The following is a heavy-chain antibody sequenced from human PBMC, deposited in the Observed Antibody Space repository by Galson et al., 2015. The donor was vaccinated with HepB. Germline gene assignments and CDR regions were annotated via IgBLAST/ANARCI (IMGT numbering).Heavy chain of an antibody. Sequence: SLRLSCAASGFTFSNAWMSWVRQAPGKGLEWVGRIKSKTDGGTTDYAAPVKGRFTISRDDSKNTLYLQMNSLKTEDTAVYYCTTVLVVTALQGYYYYGMDVWGQGTTVTVSS. J-gene: IGHJ6*02. D-gene: IGHD2-21*02. CDR1: GFTFSNAW. V-gene: IGHV3-15*01. CDR2: IKSKTDGGTT. CDR3: TTVLVVTALQGYYYYGMDV.